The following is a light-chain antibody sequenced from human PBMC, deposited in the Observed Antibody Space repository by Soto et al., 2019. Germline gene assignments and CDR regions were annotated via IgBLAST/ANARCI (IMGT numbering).Light chain of an antibody. J-gene: IGKJ2*01. CDR3: MQVLQTPLT. CDR1: QSLLYSNGYNF. CDR2: LAS. Sequence: DIVMTQSPLSLPVTPGEPASITCRSSQSLLYSNGYNFVDWYLQKPGQPPQLLIFLASSPASGVPDRFNGSGSGTDFTLRSTTVETEDLGVYYCMQVLQTPLTFGLGTKLEIK. V-gene: IGKV2-28*01.